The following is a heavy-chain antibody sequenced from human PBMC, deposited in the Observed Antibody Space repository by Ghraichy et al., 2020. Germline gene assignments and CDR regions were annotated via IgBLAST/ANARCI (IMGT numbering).Heavy chain of an antibody. CDR3: VRGGGNFAN. V-gene: IGHV3-7*01. J-gene: IGHJ4*02. CDR2: IKEDGSDK. CDR1: GFTFSNNW. Sequence: GESLNISCAASGFTFSNNWMSWVRQAPGKGLEWLANIKEDGSDKYYVDSVKGRFTISRDNAKSSLYLQMNSLRAEDTAVYYCVRGGGNFANWGQGTLVTVSS.